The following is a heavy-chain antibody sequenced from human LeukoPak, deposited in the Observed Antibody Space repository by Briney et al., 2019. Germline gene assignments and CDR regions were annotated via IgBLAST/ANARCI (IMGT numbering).Heavy chain of an antibody. D-gene: IGHD6-19*01. CDR2: ISYDGSNK. Sequence: PGRSLRLSCAASGFTFSSYGMHWVRQAPGKGLEWVAVISYDGSNKYYADSVKGRFTISRDNSKNTLYLQMNSLRAEDTAIYYCARDPIAVASQGAFDIWGQGTMVTVSS. CDR1: GFTFSSYG. V-gene: IGHV3-30*03. J-gene: IGHJ3*02. CDR3: ARDPIAVASQGAFDI.